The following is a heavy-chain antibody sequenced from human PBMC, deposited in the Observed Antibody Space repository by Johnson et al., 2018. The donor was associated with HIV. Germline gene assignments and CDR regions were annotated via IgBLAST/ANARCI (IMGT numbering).Heavy chain of an antibody. CDR3: AKESKWESRTPHAFDI. J-gene: IGHJ3*02. D-gene: IGHD1-26*01. CDR1: GFTFNNAW. Sequence: VQLVESGGGLVKPGWSLRLSCAASGFTFNNAWMSWVRQAPGKGLECVSAISGSGANTYYTDSVKGRFTVSRDNSKNTLYLQMKSLRPEDTAVYYCAKESKWESRTPHAFDIWGQGTMVTVSS. V-gene: IGHV3-23*04. CDR2: ISGSGANT.